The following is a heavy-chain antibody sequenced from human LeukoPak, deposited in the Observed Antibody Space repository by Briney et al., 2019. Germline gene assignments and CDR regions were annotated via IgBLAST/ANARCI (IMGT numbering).Heavy chain of an antibody. J-gene: IGHJ5*02. CDR1: GGSISSYY. D-gene: IGHD2-21*02. Sequence: PSETLSLTCTVSGGSISSYYWSWIRQPPGKGLEWIGYIHYSGSTNYNPSLKSRVTISVDTSKNQFSLKLSSVTAADTAVYYCARAGSLAYCGGDCQGLDPWGQGTLVTVSS. CDR3: ARAGSLAYCGGDCQGLDP. V-gene: IGHV4-59*01. CDR2: IHYSGST.